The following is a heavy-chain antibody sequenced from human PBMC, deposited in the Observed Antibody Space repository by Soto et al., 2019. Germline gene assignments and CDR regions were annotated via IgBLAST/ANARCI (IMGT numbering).Heavy chain of an antibody. J-gene: IGHJ4*02. V-gene: IGHV4-34*01. CDR1: GGSFSGYY. D-gene: IGHD5-18*01. CDR3: ARGALIQLWLTVLDY. CDR2: INHSGST. Sequence: SETLSLTCAVYGGSFSGYYWSWIRQPPGKGLEWIGEINHSGSTNYNPSLKCRVTISVDTSKNQFSLKLSSVTAADTAVYYCARGALIQLWLTVLDYWGQGTLVTVSS.